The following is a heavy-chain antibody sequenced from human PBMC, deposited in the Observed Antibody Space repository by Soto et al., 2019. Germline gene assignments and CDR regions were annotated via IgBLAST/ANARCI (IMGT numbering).Heavy chain of an antibody. J-gene: IGHJ5*02. V-gene: IGHV4-34*01. CDR3: ARGCSSTSCPNWFDP. Sequence: SETLSLTCAVYGGSFSGYYWSWIRQPPGKGLEWIGEINHSGSTNYNPSLKSRVTISVDTSKNQFSLKLSSVTAADTAVYYCARGCSSTSCPNWFDPWGQGTLVTVSS. CDR1: GGSFSGYY. D-gene: IGHD2-2*01. CDR2: INHSGST.